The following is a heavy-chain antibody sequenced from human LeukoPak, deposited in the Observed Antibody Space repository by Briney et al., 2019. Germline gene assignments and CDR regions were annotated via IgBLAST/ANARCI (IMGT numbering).Heavy chain of an antibody. Sequence: GGSLGLSCAASGFTVSSNYMSWVRQAPGKGLEWVSVIYSGGSTYYADSVKGRFTISRDNSKNTLYLQMNSLRAEDTAVYYCARFLRDSSGQKRRGWFDPWGQGTLVTVSS. J-gene: IGHJ5*02. CDR1: GFTVSSNY. CDR3: ARFLRDSSGQKRRGWFDP. CDR2: IYSGGST. D-gene: IGHD3-22*01. V-gene: IGHV3-53*01.